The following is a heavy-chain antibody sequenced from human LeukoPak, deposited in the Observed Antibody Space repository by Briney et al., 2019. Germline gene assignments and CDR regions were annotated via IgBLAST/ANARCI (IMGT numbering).Heavy chain of an antibody. CDR2: IYYSGST. D-gene: IGHD3-3*01. J-gene: IGHJ4*02. CDR1: GGSISSSSYY. Sequence: SETLSLTCTVSGGSISSSSYYWGWIRQPPGKGLEWIGSIYYSGSTYYNPSLKSRVTISVDTSKNQFSLKLSSVTAADTAVYYCARHRLPDYDFWSGYTYYFDYWGQGTLVTVSS. CDR3: ARHRLPDYDFWSGYTYYFDY. V-gene: IGHV4-39*01.